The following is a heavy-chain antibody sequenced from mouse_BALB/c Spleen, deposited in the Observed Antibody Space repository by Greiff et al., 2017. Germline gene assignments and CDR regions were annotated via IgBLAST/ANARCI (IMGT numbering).Heavy chain of an antibody. CDR1: GYTFTDYE. V-gene: IGHV1-15*01. J-gene: IGHJ4*01. CDR2: IDPETGGT. Sequence: VQLQQSGAELVRPGASVTLSCKASGYTFTDYEMHWVKQTPVHGLEWIGAIDPETGGTAYNQKFKGKATLTADKSSSTAYMELRSLTSEDSAVYYCTRYDPYAMDYWGQGTSVTVSS. D-gene: IGHD2-3*01. CDR3: TRYDPYAMDY.